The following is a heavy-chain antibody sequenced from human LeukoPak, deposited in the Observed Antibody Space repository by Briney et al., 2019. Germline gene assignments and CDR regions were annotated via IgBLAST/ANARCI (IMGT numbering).Heavy chain of an antibody. CDR3: ARDVPQWELPMYYFDY. J-gene: IGHJ4*02. V-gene: IGHV3-21*01. Sequence: GGSLRLSCAASGFTFSSYSMNWVRQAPGKGLEWVSSISSSSNYIYYADSVKGRFTISRDNAKDSLYLQMNSLRAEDTAVYYCARDVPQWELPMYYFDYWGQGTLVTVSS. D-gene: IGHD1-26*01. CDR1: GFTFSSYS. CDR2: ISSSSNYI.